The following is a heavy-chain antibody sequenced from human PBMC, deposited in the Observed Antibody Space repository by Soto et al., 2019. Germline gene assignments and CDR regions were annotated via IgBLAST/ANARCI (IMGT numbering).Heavy chain of an antibody. CDR2: IYTSGST. D-gene: IGHD3-10*01. Sequence: NPSETLCITCAFYVGSISIYYWSWIRQPAGKGLEWIGRIYTSGSTNYNPSLKSRVTMSVDTSKNQFSLKLSSVTAADTAVYYCARYYGSGIMDVWGQGTTVTVSS. J-gene: IGHJ6*01. CDR3: ARYYGSGIMDV. V-gene: IGHV4-59*10. CDR1: VGSISIYY.